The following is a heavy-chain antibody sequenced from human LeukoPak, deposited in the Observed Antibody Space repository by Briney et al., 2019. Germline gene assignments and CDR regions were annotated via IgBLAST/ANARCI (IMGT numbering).Heavy chain of an antibody. Sequence: GGSLRLSCAASGLTFSSYAMHWVRQAPGKGLEWVAVISFDGSSQYNADSVKGRFTISRDNSKNTLYLRMNSLRAEDTAVYYCAREELYYGSGSSVYYYGMDVWGQGTTVTVSS. V-gene: IGHV3-30*04. CDR2: ISFDGSSQ. CDR1: GLTFSSYA. J-gene: IGHJ6*02. D-gene: IGHD3-10*01. CDR3: AREELYYGSGSSVYYYGMDV.